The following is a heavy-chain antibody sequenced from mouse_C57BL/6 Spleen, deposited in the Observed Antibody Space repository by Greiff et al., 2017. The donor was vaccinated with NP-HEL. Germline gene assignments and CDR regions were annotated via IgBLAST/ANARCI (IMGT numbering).Heavy chain of an antibody. CDR3: ARGGDYGFAY. CDR1: GFTFSSYA. CDR2: ISDGGSYT. V-gene: IGHV5-4*03. J-gene: IGHJ3*01. Sequence: EVNVVESGGGLVKPGGSLKLSCAASGFTFSSYAMSWVRQTPEKRLEWVATISDGGSYTYYPDNVKGRFTISRDNAKNNLYLQMSHLKSEDTAMYYCARGGDYGFAYWGQGTLVTVSA. D-gene: IGHD2-4*01.